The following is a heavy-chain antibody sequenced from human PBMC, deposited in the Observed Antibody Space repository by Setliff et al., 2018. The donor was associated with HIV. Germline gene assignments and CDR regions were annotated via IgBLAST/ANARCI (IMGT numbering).Heavy chain of an antibody. J-gene: IGHJ4*02. Sequence: PGGSLRLSCAASGFTFSSHAMPGARQAPGKGLEWILSISNNGDNTDYADSEKGRFTISRDNSKNTLYLQMNSLRAADTAVYYCARDAVAGPYWGQGTLVTVSS. D-gene: IGHD6-19*01. CDR2: ISNNGDNT. CDR1: GFTFSSHA. V-gene: IGHV3-23*01. CDR3: ARDAVAGPY.